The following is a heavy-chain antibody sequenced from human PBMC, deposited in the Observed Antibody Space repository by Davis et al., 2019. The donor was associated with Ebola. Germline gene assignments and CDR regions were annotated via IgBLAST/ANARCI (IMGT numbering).Heavy chain of an antibody. Sequence: SETLSLTCAVYGGSFSGYYWSWIRQPPGKGLEWIGEINHSGSTNYNPSLKSRVTISVDTSENRFSLKLTSVTPADTAVYYCARGGQGVGAGRWLDPWGQGTLVTVSS. J-gene: IGHJ5*02. CDR2: INHSGST. V-gene: IGHV4-34*01. D-gene: IGHD2-15*01. CDR1: GGSFSGYY. CDR3: ARGGQGVGAGRWLDP.